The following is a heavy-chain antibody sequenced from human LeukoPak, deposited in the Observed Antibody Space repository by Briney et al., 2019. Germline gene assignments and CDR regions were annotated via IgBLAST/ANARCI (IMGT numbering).Heavy chain of an antibody. D-gene: IGHD6-6*01. CDR3: ASIAACPFIGYYYMDV. J-gene: IGHJ6*03. Sequence: GASVKVSCKASGGTFSSYAISWVRQAPGQGLEWMGGIIPIFGTANYAQKFQGRVTITTDESTSTAYMELSSLRSEDTAVYYCASIAACPFIGYYYMDVWGKGTTVTVSS. CDR2: IIPIFGTA. V-gene: IGHV1-69*05. CDR1: GGTFSSYA.